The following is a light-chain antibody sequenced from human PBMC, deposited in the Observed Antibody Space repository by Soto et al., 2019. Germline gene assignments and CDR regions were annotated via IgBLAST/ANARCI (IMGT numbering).Light chain of an antibody. J-gene: IGKJ1*01. CDR1: QGIRND. Sequence: AIQMTQSPSSLSASVGDRVTITCRASQGIRNDLAWYQKKPGKAPKLLIYGASTLQGGVPSRFSGSGSGTDFTLTTSNLQPEDFATYYCLQDYTYRTFGQGAKVDI. V-gene: IGKV1-6*01. CDR3: LQDYTYRT. CDR2: GAS.